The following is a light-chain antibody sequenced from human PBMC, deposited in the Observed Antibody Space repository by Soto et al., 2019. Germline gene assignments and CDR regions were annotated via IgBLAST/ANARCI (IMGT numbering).Light chain of an antibody. CDR1: QSVSSNY. CDR3: QQRCDWPLT. Sequence: EIVLTQSPGTLSLSPGERAILSCRASQSVSSNYLAWYKQKPGQAPRLLIYGASSRATGIPDRFSGSGSGTHFTLTISRLEPEDFAVYYCQQRCDWPLTFGGGTKVEIK. V-gene: IGKV3D-20*02. J-gene: IGKJ4*01. CDR2: GAS.